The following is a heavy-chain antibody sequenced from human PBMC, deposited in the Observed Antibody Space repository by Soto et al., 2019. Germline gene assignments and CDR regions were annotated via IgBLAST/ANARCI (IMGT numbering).Heavy chain of an antibody. Sequence: KPGGSLRLSCAASGFTFSNAWMSWVRQAPGKGLEWVGRIKSKTDGGTTDYAAPVKGRFTISRDDSKNTLYLQMNSLKTEDTAVYYCTTGDSTEDVYYYGMDVWGQGTTVTVSS. V-gene: IGHV3-15*01. J-gene: IGHJ6*02. CDR3: TTGDSTEDVYYYGMDV. CDR2: IKSKTDGGTT. D-gene: IGHD6-13*01. CDR1: GFTFSNAW.